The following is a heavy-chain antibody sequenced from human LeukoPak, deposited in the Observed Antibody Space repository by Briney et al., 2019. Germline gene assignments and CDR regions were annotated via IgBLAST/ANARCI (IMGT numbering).Heavy chain of an antibody. D-gene: IGHD2-15*01. CDR2: IYYSGST. Sequence: SETLSLTCTVSGGSISSYYWSWIRQPPGKGLEWIGYIYYSGSTNYNPSLKSRVTISVDTSKNQFSLKLSSVTAADTAVYYCARVVAAGSHAFDIWGQGTMVTVSS. CDR3: ARVVAAGSHAFDI. V-gene: IGHV4-59*01. CDR1: GGSISSYY. J-gene: IGHJ3*02.